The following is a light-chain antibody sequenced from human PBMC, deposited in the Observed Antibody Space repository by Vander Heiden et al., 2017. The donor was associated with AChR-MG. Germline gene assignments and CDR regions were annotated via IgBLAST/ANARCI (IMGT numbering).Light chain of an antibody. CDR3: GSWDSRLGL. CDR1: SLGRIY. J-gene: IGLJ3*02. V-gene: IGLV3-19*01. CDR2: GGK. Sequence: SSELTQDPTVSVAVGQAVTITCQGDSLGRIYASWYQQKPGQAPILVIYGGKRRPSGIPDRFSGASSGHTASLTISGAQAEDEADYYCGSWDSRLGLFGGGTKLTVL.